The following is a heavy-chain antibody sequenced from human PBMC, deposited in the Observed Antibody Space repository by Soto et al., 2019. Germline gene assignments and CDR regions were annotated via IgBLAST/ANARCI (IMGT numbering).Heavy chain of an antibody. J-gene: IGHJ6*02. V-gene: IGHV3-21*01. D-gene: IGHD2-2*01. Sequence: PGGSLRLSCAASGFTFSSYSMNWVRQDPGKGLEWVSSISSSSSYIYYADSVKGRFTISRDNAKNSLYLQMNSLRAEDTAVYYCARIGDIVVVPAENYYYYYGMDVWGQGTTVTVSS. CDR2: ISSSSSYI. CDR3: ARIGDIVVVPAENYYYYYGMDV. CDR1: GFTFSSYS.